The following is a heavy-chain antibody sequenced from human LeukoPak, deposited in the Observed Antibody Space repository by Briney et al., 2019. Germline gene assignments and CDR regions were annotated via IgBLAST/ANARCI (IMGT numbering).Heavy chain of an antibody. D-gene: IGHD7-27*01. V-gene: IGHV1-2*02. J-gene: IGHJ6*03. CDR3: ARSSLGNYYYYYYMDV. Sequence: GASVKVSCKASGYTFTGYYMHWVRQAPGQGLEWMGWINPNSGGTKYAQKFQGSVTMTRDTSISTAYMELSRLRSDDTAVYYCARSSLGNYYYYYYMDVWGKGTTVTVSS. CDR2: INPNSGGT. CDR1: GYTFTGYY.